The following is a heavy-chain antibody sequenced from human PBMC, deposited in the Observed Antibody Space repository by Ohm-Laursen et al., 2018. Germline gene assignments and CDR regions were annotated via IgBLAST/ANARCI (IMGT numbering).Heavy chain of an antibody. CDR3: ASAYSYSTPHYLDY. CDR1: GFTFSSFE. Sequence: SLRLSCTASGFTFSSFEMNWVRQAPGKGLEWVSDIGSSGNNIHYADSVKGRFTISRDNAKNSLYLQMNSLRAEDTAVYYCASAYSYSTPHYLDYWGQGTLVTVSS. CDR2: IGSSGNNI. J-gene: IGHJ4*02. V-gene: IGHV3-48*03. D-gene: IGHD5-18*01.